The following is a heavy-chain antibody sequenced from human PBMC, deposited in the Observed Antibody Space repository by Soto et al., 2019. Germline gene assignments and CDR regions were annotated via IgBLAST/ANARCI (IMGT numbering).Heavy chain of an antibody. CDR2: ISYDGSNK. J-gene: IGHJ5*02. V-gene: IGHV3-30-3*01. Sequence: QVQLVESGGGVVQPGRSLRLSCAASGFTFSSYAMHWVRQAPGKGLEWVAVISYDGSNKYYADSVKGRFTISRDNSKNTLYLQMNSLRAEDTAVYYCARERGSQNWFDPWGQGTLVTVSS. CDR1: GFTFSSYA. CDR3: ARERGSQNWFDP. D-gene: IGHD6-13*01.